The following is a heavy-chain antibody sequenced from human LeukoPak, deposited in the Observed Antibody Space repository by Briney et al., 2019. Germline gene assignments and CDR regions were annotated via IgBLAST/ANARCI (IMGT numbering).Heavy chain of an antibody. CDR1: GDSITSDY. Sequence: SETLSLTCTVSGDSITSDYWSWIRQPPGKGLEWIGYIYHSGNTNYNPSLKSRVTISIDTSNSNFSLKLSSVTAADTAVYFCARLSDRILGSYFFDNWGQGTLVTVSS. CDR3: ARLSDRILGSYFFDN. D-gene: IGHD3-9*01. V-gene: IGHV4-59*08. CDR2: IYHSGNT. J-gene: IGHJ4*02.